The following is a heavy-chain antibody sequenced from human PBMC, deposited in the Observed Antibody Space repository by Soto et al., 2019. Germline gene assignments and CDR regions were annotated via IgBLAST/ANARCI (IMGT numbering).Heavy chain of an antibody. CDR3: MNTPRDRPFDY. J-gene: IGHJ4*02. Sequence: EVQLVESGGDLVQPGGSLRLSCEASGFSISSYWMTWVRQAPGKRLEDVAIIRQDGSEKKYVDSVMGRFTISRDKAKTSSYLQMNSLRDEDTAVYYCMNTPRDRPFDYWGQGTLVTVSS. CDR1: GFSISSYW. V-gene: IGHV3-7*01. CDR2: IRQDGSEK.